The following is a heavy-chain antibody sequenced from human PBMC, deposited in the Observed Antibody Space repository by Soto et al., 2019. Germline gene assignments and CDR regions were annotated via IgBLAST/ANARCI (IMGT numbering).Heavy chain of an antibody. CDR1: GFTFSTYG. J-gene: IGHJ4*02. Sequence: ESGGGVVQPGRSLRLSCAASGFTFSTYGMHWVRQAPGKGLEWVAVIWYDGSNKYYADSVKGRFTISRDNSKNTLYLQMNSLRAEDTAVYYCARDLGYYDSSGHWGQGTLVTVSS. CDR2: IWYDGSNK. D-gene: IGHD3-22*01. V-gene: IGHV3-33*01. CDR3: ARDLGYYDSSGH.